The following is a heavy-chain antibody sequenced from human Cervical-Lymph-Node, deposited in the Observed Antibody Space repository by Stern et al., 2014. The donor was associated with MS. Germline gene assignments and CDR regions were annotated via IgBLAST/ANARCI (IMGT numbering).Heavy chain of an antibody. D-gene: IGHD6-13*01. J-gene: IGHJ1*01. V-gene: IGHV1-46*01. CDR3: ARDPSRIAAADEYFQH. CDR1: GYTFTSYY. Sequence: QVQLVESGAEVKKPGASVKVSCKASGYTFTSYYMHWVRQAPGQGLEWMGIINPSGGSTSYAQKFQGRVTMTRDTSTSTVYMELSSLRSEDTAVYYCARDPSRIAAADEYFQHWGQGTLVTVSS. CDR2: INPSGGST.